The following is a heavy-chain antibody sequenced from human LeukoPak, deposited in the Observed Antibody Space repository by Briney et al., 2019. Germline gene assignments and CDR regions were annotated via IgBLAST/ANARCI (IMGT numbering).Heavy chain of an antibody. V-gene: IGHV4-4*08. CDR1: GGSISSYY. D-gene: IGHD3-22*01. CDR2: IYTSGST. J-gene: IGHJ4*02. Sequence: SETLSLTCTVSGGSISSYYWSWIRQPPGKGLEWIGRIYTSGSTNYNPSLKSRVTISVDTSKNQFSLKLSSVTAADTAVYYCATAHYYDSSGTFDYWGQGTLVTVSS. CDR3: ATAHYYDSSGTFDY.